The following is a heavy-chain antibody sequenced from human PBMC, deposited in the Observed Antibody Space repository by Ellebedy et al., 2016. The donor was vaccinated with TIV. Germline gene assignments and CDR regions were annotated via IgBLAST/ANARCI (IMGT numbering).Heavy chain of an antibody. CDR1: GGIISNYY. Sequence: MPGGSLRLSCAVSGGIISNYYWTWIRQSPETGLEWIGYIYHSGSNGSNPSLKSRVTISVDTPKNQFSLKLNSVTAADTAVYYCAGGAPFPYYFDSWGQGLLVTVSS. V-gene: IGHV4-59*01. CDR2: IYHSGSN. J-gene: IGHJ4*02. CDR3: AGGAPFPYYFDS.